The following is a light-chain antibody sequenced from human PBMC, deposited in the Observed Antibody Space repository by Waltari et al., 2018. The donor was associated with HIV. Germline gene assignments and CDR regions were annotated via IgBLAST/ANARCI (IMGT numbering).Light chain of an antibody. CDR1: SSNLGSNT. Sequence: QSVLNQSPSASGTPGPRVIISCSGSSSNLGSNTVTWYQQFPGTAPKLLIYSYGQRPSGVPERFSGSKSATSASLAISGLRSEDEADYYCATWDDSLNAWVFGGGTKLTVL. V-gene: IGLV1-44*01. J-gene: IGLJ3*02. CDR2: SYG. CDR3: ATWDDSLNAWV.